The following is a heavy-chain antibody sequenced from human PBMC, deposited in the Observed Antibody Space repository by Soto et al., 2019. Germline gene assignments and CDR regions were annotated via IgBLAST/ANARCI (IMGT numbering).Heavy chain of an antibody. CDR2: ISGSGDYT. CDR3: AKDSRSHPQGWFDP. D-gene: IGHD2-15*01. J-gene: IGHJ5*02. CDR1: GFTFSSYA. V-gene: IGHV3-23*01. Sequence: EVQLLESGGGLVQPGESLRLSCAASGFTFSSYAMTWVRQAPGKGLEWVSSISGSGDYTYFDDSVKGRFTISRDNSKDTLYLQMRSLRVEDTAIYYCAKDSRSHPQGWFDPWGQGTLVTVSS.